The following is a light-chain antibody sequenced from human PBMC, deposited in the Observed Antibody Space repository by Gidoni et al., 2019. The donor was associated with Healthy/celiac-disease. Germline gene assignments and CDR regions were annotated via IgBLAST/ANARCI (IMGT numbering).Light chain of an antibody. V-gene: IGKV1-39*01. J-gene: IGKJ1*01. CDR1: QSISSY. CDR3: QQSYSTPQT. Sequence: DIQITQSPSSLSASVGDRVTITCRASQSISSYLNWYQQKPGKAPKLLIYAASSLQRGVPSRFSGSGSGTDFTLTISSLQTEDFATYYCQQSYSTPQTFGQGTKVEIK. CDR2: AAS.